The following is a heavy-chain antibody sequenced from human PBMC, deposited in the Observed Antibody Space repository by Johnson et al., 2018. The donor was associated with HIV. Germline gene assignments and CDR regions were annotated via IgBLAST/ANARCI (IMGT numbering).Heavy chain of an antibody. CDR1: GFTFSSYA. V-gene: IGHV3-30*04. Sequence: QEQLVESGGGVVQPGRSLRLSCAASGFTFSSYAMHWVRQAPGQGLEWVAVISYYGSNKYYADSVQGRCTISRDNSKNTLYLQMNSLRAEDTAVYYCATPLGGWRWGDAFDVWGQGTMVTVSS. CDR3: ATPLGGWRWGDAFDV. J-gene: IGHJ3*01. D-gene: IGHD3-16*01. CDR2: ISYYGSNK.